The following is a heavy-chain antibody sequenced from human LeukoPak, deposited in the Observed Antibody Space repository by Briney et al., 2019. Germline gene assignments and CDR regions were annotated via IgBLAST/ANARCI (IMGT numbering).Heavy chain of an antibody. CDR1: GFTFDDYA. V-gene: IGHV3-9*01. CDR3: ARVHWLYYYYYMDV. J-gene: IGHJ6*03. Sequence: GGSLRLSCAASGFTFDDYAMHWVRHAPGKGLEWVSGISWNSYSIGYADSVKGRFTISRDNAKNSLYLQMNSLRAEDTALYYCARVHWLYYYYYMDVWGKGTTVTVSS. D-gene: IGHD5-12*01. CDR2: ISWNSYSI.